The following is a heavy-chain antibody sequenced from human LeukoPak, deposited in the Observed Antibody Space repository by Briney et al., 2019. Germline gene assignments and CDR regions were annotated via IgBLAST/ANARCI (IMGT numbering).Heavy chain of an antibody. CDR1: GFTFSSYS. V-gene: IGHV3-21*01. Sequence: PGGSLRLSCAASGFTFSSYSMNWVRQAPGKGLEWVSSISSSSSYIYYADSVKGRFTISRDNAKNSLYLQMNSLRAEDTAVYYCARGGCSGGSCYYYYYYMDVWGKGTTVTVSS. J-gene: IGHJ6*03. D-gene: IGHD2-15*01. CDR3: ARGGCSGGSCYYYYYYMDV. CDR2: ISSSSSYI.